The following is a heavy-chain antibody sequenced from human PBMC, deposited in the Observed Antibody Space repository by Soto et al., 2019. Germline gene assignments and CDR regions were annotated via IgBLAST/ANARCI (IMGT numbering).Heavy chain of an antibody. V-gene: IGHV4-59*08. Sequence: PSETLSLTCTVSGGSISSYYWSWIRQPPGKGPEWIGYIYYSGSTNYNPSLKSRVTISVDTSKNQFSLKLSSVTAADTAVYYCARHGMDYYDSSGYYYSPYYFDYWGQGTLVTSPQ. CDR2: IYYSGST. D-gene: IGHD3-22*01. J-gene: IGHJ4*02. CDR3: ARHGMDYYDSSGYYYSPYYFDY. CDR1: GGSISSYY.